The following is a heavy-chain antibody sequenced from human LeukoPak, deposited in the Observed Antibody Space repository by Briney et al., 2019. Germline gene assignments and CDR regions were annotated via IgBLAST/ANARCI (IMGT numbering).Heavy chain of an antibody. CDR3: ARDRPWTPPGSAVLDP. CDR2: IWYDGSNK. Sequence: PGGSLRLSCAASGFTFSSYGMHWVRQAPGKGLEWVAVIWYDGSNKYYADSVKGRFTISRDNSKSTLYLQMNSLRAEDTAVYYCARDRPWTPPGSAVLDPWGQGTLVTVSS. D-gene: IGHD3/OR15-3a*01. V-gene: IGHV3-33*01. J-gene: IGHJ5*02. CDR1: GFTFSSYG.